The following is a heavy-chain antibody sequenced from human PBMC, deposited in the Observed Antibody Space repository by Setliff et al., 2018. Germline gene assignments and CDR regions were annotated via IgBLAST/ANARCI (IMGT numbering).Heavy chain of an antibody. Sequence: SETLSLTCAVYGGSFSDYYWSWIRQSPGKGLEWIGEINHSGSTNYNPSLKTRVTTSVDTSKNQFSLTLSSVTAADTAVYYCARSPSSGAYWNPRPFYSDYWARGTLVTVS. J-gene: IGHJ4*02. CDR1: GGSFSDYY. V-gene: IGHV4-34*01. CDR3: ARSPSSGAYWNPRPFYSDY. D-gene: IGHD1-26*01. CDR2: INHSGST.